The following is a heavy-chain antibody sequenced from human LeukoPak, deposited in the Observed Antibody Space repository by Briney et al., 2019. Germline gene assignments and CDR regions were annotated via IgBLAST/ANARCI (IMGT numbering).Heavy chain of an antibody. D-gene: IGHD5/OR15-5a*01. CDR3: ARDLRFKFDP. Sequence: SETLSLTCTVSGGSISSYYWSWIRQPPGKGLEWIGYIYYSGSTNYNPSLKSRVTISVDTSKNQFSLKLSSVTAADTAVYYCARDLRFKFDPWGRGTLVTVSS. V-gene: IGHV4-59*01. CDR2: IYYSGST. J-gene: IGHJ2*01. CDR1: GGSISSYY.